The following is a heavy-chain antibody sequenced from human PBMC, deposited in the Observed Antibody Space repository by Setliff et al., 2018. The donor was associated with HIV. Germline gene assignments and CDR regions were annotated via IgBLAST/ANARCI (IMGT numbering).Heavy chain of an antibody. V-gene: IGHV3-23*01. CDR1: GFTFSNNN. CDR2: ITDSGSTT. Sequence: GGSLRLSCAASGFTFSNNNMHWVRQTPGKGLEWVSGITDSGSTTYYDDSVKGRFTISRDNSKNTLYLQINSLRAEDTAVYYCGKDARWNYVGFDYWGQGTLVTVSS. CDR3: GKDARWNYVGFDY. J-gene: IGHJ4*02. D-gene: IGHD1-7*01.